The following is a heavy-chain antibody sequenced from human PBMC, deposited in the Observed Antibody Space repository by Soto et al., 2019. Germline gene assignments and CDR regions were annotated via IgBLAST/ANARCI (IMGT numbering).Heavy chain of an antibody. Sequence: QVQLVQSGAEVKKPGASVKVSCKASGYTFTSYYMHWVRQAPGQGLEWMGIINPSGGSTSYAQKLQGRVTMTRDTSTSTVYMELSSRRSEDTAVYYCARGSGSTASREYYYGMDVWGQGTTVTVSS. D-gene: IGHD5-18*01. J-gene: IGHJ6*02. CDR1: GYTFTSYY. CDR3: ARGSGSTASREYYYGMDV. V-gene: IGHV1-46*01. CDR2: INPSGGST.